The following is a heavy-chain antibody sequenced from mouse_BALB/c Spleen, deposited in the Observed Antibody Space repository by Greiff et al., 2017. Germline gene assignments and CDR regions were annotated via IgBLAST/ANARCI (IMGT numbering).Heavy chain of an antibody. CDR2: IDPENGDT. CDR1: GFNIKDYY. Sequence: EVKLMESGAELVRSGASVKLSCTASGFNIKDYYMHRVKQRPEQGLEWIGWIDPENGDTEYAPKFQGKATMTADTSSNTAYLQLSSLTSEDTAVYYCNAPGRYFDVWGAGTTVTVSS. J-gene: IGHJ1*01. V-gene: IGHV14-4*02. CDR3: NAPGRYFDV. D-gene: IGHD1-1*01.